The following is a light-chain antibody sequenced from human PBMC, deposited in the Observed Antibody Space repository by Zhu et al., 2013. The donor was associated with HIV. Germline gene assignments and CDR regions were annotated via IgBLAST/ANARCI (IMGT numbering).Light chain of an antibody. Sequence: DIQMTQSPSTLSASEGDSVTLTCRTSQSIGNWLAWFQQKPGQAPKPLIYKASFLESGVPSRFSGSGSETKFTLTISSLQPDDFATYYCQHYNTFSATFGQGTKVEVK. CDR2: KAS. CDR1: QSIGNW. CDR3: QHYNTFSAT. V-gene: IGKV1-5*03. J-gene: IGKJ1*01.